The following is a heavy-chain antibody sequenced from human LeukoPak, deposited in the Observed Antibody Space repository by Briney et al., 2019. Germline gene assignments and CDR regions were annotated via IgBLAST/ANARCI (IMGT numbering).Heavy chain of an antibody. CDR1: GGSITSYNHH. V-gene: IGHV4-39*07. D-gene: IGHD2-15*01. CDR3: ARGSVYFDY. CDR2: IYYTGNT. Sequence: SETLSLTCTVSGGSITSYNHHWGWIRQPPGKGREYIGLIYYTGNTYFNPSLRSRVTISVDTSKNQFSLKLSPVTAADTAVYYCARGSVYFDYWGQGTLVTVSS. J-gene: IGHJ4*02.